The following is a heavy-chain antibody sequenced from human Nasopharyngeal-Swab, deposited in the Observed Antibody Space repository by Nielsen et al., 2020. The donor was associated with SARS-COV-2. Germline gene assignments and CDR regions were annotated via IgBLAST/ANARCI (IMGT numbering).Heavy chain of an antibody. D-gene: IGHD6-19*01. V-gene: IGHV3-74*01. CDR3: ASDLSGRDDF. CDR1: GFTFSNYW. CDR2: TDEYGTTI. Sequence: GESLKISCVASGFTFSNYWMHWVRQAPGKGLVWVSRTDEYGTTINYADSVKGRFAISRDNAKNTLYLQMNSLRVDDTAMYYCASDLSGRDDFWGQGTLVTVAS. J-gene: IGHJ4*02.